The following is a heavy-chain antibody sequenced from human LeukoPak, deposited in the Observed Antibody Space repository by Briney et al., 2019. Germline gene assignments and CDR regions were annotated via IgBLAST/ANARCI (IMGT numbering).Heavy chain of an antibody. D-gene: IGHD4-23*01. CDR2: VSSSGSDT. V-gene: IGHV3-23*05. Sequence: GGSLRLSCAASGFIFTTYAMGWVRQLPGKGLEWVSSVSSSGSDTYYTSSVKGRFTISRDNSKNTLYLQVNSLRVEDTAVYYCARRVLGAVGYFDYWGQGALVTVSS. CDR3: ARRVLGAVGYFDY. CDR1: GFIFTTYA. J-gene: IGHJ4*02.